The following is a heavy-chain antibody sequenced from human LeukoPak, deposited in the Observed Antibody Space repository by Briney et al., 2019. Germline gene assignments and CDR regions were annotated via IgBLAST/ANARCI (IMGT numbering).Heavy chain of an antibody. D-gene: IGHD3-3*01. CDR1: GFTFSSYG. CDR2: IRYDGSNK. V-gene: IGHV3-30*02. CDR3: AKDRARITIFGVVPGY. Sequence: PGGSLRLSCAASGFTFSSYGMHWVRQAPGKGLEWVAFIRYDGSNKYYADSVKGRFTISRDNSKNTLYLQMNSLRAEDTAVYYCAKDRARITIFGVVPGYWGQGTLVTVSS. J-gene: IGHJ4*02.